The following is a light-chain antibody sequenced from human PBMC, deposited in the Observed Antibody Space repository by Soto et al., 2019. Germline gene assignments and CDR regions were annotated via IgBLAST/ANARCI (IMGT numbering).Light chain of an antibody. J-gene: IGKJ1*01. Sequence: DIQMTQSPSTLSASVGDRVTITCRASQSISTWLAWYQQKAGKAPKLLIYKASSLESGVPSRFSGSGSGTEFTLTISSLQPDDFATYYCQHYSRWWTFGQGTKVEIK. CDR2: KAS. CDR3: QHYSRWWT. CDR1: QSISTW. V-gene: IGKV1-5*03.